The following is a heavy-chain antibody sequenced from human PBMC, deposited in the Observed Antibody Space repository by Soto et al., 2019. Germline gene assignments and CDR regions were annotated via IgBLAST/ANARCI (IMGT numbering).Heavy chain of an antibody. CDR1: GFSLTTSGGG. CDR3: AHSSLLATHTSIDS. Sequence: SGPTLVNPPQTPTLTCTFSGFSLTTSGGGVGWVRQPPGKALGWLALICWDDDKRYSPSLKSRLTITKDTSKNQVVLTMTNMDPVDTATYYCAHSSLLATHTSIDSWGQGILVTV. CDR2: ICWDDDK. D-gene: IGHD2-15*01. V-gene: IGHV2-5*02. J-gene: IGHJ4*02.